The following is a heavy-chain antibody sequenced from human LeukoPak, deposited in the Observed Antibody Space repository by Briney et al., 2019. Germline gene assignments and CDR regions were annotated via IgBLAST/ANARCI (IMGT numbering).Heavy chain of an antibody. V-gene: IGHV3-21*01. Sequence: PGGSLRLSCAASGFTFSSHSMNWVRQAPGKGLEWVSSISSSSSYIYYADSVKGRFTISRDNAKNSLYLQMNSLRAEDTAVYYCARVRYYGDYVRTPPHYYGMDVWGQGTTVTVSS. D-gene: IGHD4-17*01. J-gene: IGHJ6*02. CDR1: GFTFSSHS. CDR2: ISSSSSYI. CDR3: ARVRYYGDYVRTPPHYYGMDV.